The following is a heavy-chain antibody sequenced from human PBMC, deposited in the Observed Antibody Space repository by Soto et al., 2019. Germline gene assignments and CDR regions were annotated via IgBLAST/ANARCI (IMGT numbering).Heavy chain of an antibody. CDR2: IDWDDDK. V-gene: IGHV2-70*11. CDR1: GFSLSTSGMC. Sequence: GPTLVKPTQTLTLTCTFSGFSLSTSGMCVSWIRQPPGKALEWLARIDWDDDKYYSTSLKTRLTISKDTSKNQVVLTMTNMDPVDTATYYCARIWDRESYYDAFDIWGQGTMVTVSS. CDR3: ARIWDRESYYDAFDI. D-gene: IGHD1-26*01. J-gene: IGHJ3*02.